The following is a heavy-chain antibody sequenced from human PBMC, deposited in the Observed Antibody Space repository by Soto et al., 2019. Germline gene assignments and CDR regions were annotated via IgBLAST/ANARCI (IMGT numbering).Heavy chain of an antibody. CDR1: GGSFSGYY. V-gene: IGHV4-34*01. J-gene: IGHJ4*02. CDR2: INHSGST. D-gene: IGHD5-18*01. Sequence: SETLSLTCAVYGGSFSGYYWSWIRQPPGKGLEWIGEINHSGSTNYNPSLKSRVTIPVDTSKNQFSLKLSSVTAADTAVYYCARAQLWFRRYFDYWGQGTLVTVSS. CDR3: ARAQLWFRRYFDY.